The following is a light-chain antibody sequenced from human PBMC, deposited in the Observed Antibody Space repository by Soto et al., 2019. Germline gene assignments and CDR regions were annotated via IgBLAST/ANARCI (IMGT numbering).Light chain of an antibody. CDR1: TSDVGI. V-gene: IGLV2-23*02. CDR3: CSFGGSGYV. J-gene: IGLJ1*01. CDR2: EVT. Sequence: QSALTQPASVSGSPGQSITISCSGTTSDVGIVSWYQHHPGKAPKLMIHEVTKRPSGVSDRFSGSKSGNSASLTISGLQAEDEADYFCCSFGGSGYVSGTGTKVTVL.